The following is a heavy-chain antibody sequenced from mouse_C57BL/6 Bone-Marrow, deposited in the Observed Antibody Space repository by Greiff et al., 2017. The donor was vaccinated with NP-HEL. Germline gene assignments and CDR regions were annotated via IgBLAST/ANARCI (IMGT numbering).Heavy chain of an antibody. D-gene: IGHD2-4*01. V-gene: IGHV1-64*01. CDR1: GYTFTSYW. CDR2: IHPNSGST. CDR3: ARYYDYDVFAY. J-gene: IGHJ3*01. Sequence: QVQLQQPGAELVKPGASVKLSCKASGYTFTSYWMHWVKQRPGQGREGMGMIHPNSGSTNDNEKFKSKATLTVDKSSSTAYMQLSSLTSEDSAVYYCARYYDYDVFAYWGQGTLVTVSA.